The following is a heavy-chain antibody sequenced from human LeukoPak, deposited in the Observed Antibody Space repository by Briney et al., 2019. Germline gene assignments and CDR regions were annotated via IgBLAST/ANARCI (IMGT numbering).Heavy chain of an antibody. CDR1: GYSFTSYW. V-gene: IGHV5-51*01. CDR3: ARRGPSSGRDNWFDP. J-gene: IGHJ5*02. D-gene: IGHD6-19*01. Sequence: GESLKISCKGSGYSFTSYWIAWVRQMPGKGLEWMGIIYPGDSDTRYSPSFQGQVTISADKSISTAYLQWSSLKASDTAMYYCARRGPSSGRDNWFDPWGQGTLVTVSS. CDR2: IYPGDSDT.